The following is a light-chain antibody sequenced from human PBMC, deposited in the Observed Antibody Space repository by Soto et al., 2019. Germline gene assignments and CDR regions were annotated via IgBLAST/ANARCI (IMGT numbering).Light chain of an antibody. CDR2: LNGDGSH. J-gene: IGLJ3*02. CDR1: SGHSSYA. CDR3: QTWGTGLLV. V-gene: IGLV4-69*01. Sequence: QLVLTQSPSASASLGASVKLTCTLSSGHSSYAIAWHQQQPEKGPRYLMKLNGDGSHSKGDGIPDRFSGSSSGAERYRTISSLQSEDEADYYCQTWGTGLLVFGGGTKLTVL.